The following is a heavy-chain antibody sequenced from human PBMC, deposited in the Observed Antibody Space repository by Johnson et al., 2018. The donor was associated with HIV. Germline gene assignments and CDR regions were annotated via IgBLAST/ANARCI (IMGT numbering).Heavy chain of an antibody. V-gene: IGHV3-33*08. D-gene: IGHD4-11*01. CDR2: IRYDGSDK. CDR3: ARIDYSNYEEAFDI. CDR1: AFTFSSYA. J-gene: IGHJ3*02. Sequence: QMQLVESGGGVVQPGRSLRLSCAASAFTFSSYAMHWVRQAPGKGLEWVAFIRYDGSDKYYADSVKGGFTISRDNSKNTLYLQMNSLRAEDTAVYYCARIDYSNYEEAFDIWGQGTVLTVSS.